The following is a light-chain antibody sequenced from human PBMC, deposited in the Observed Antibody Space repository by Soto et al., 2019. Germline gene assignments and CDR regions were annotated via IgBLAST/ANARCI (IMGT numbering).Light chain of an antibody. V-gene: IGKV3-20*01. CDR3: HQYDSSPLT. CDR2: GAS. Sequence: EIVLTQSPGTLSLSAGERATLSCRASQSVSSSCLAWYQQKPGQAPRLLIYGASSRATGIPDRFSGSGSGTDFTLTISRLEPEDFAVYYCHQYDSSPLTFGGGTKVEIK. CDR1: QSVSSSC. J-gene: IGKJ4*01.